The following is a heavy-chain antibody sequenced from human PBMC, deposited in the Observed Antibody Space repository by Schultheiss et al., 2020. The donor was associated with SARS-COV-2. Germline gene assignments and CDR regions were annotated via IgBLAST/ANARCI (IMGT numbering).Heavy chain of an antibody. J-gene: IGHJ3*02. D-gene: IGHD3-22*01. Sequence: GSLRLSCAVYGGSFSGYYWSWIRQPPGKGLEWIGEINHSGSTNYNPSLKSRVTMSVDTSKNQFSLKLSSVTAADTAVYYCAREWLPYDAFDIWGQGTMVTVSS. CDR1: GGSFSGYY. CDR2: INHSGST. CDR3: AREWLPYDAFDI. V-gene: IGHV4-34*01.